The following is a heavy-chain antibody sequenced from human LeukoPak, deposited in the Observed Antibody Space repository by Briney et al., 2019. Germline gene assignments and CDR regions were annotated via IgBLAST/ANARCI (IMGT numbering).Heavy chain of an antibody. J-gene: IGHJ4*02. D-gene: IGHD4-11*01. Sequence: PGGSLRLSCAASGFTFDDYGMSWVRQAPGKGLEWVSGINWDGSNTGYADSVKGRFTISRDNAKNSLYLQMNSLRAEDTALYYCARTDYSNYVDYWGQGTLVTVSS. V-gene: IGHV3-20*04. CDR1: GFTFDDYG. CDR2: INWDGSNT. CDR3: ARTDYSNYVDY.